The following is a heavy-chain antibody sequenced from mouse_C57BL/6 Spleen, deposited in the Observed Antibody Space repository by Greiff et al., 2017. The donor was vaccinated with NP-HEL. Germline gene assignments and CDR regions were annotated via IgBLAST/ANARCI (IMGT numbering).Heavy chain of an antibody. D-gene: IGHD1-1*01. V-gene: IGHV1-63*01. CDR3: ATYYGSSNNVLAMDY. CDR1: GYTFTNYW. Sequence: VQLQQSGAELVRPGTSVKMSCKASGYTFTNYWIGWAKQRPGHGLEWIGDIYPGGGYTNYNEKFKGKATLTADKSSSTAYMQFSSLTSEDSAIYYCATYYGSSNNVLAMDYWGQGTSVTVSS. CDR2: IYPGGGYT. J-gene: IGHJ4*01.